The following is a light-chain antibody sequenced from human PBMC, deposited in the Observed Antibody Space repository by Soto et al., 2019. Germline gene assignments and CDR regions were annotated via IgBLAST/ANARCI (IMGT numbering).Light chain of an antibody. CDR2: DVS. V-gene: IGLV2-14*01. Sequence: QSVLTPPAPLAGSPGQSITISLTGNSTDTCGYKYVSWYQQHPGKAPKFMIYDVSNRPSGVSNRFSGSKSGNTASLTISGLQAEDEADYYCCSYTTSNTRQIVFGTGTKVTVL. J-gene: IGLJ1*01. CDR3: CSYTTSNTRQIV. CDR1: STDTCGYKY.